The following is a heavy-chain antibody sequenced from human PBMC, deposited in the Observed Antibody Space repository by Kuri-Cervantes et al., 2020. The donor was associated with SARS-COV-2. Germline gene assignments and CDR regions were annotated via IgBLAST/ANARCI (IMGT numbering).Heavy chain of an antibody. V-gene: IGHV3-30*02. J-gene: IGHJ4*02. CDR3: AKIPFYDSSGYYSNY. CDR1: GFIFSNYG. CDR2: IWYDGSNK. D-gene: IGHD3-22*01. Sequence: GGSLRLSCAASGFIFSNYGMFWVRQAPGKGLEWVAVIWYDGSNKFYADSVKGRFSISRDNSKKTLYLQVNSLRAEDTAVYYCAKIPFYDSSGYYSNYWGQGTLVTVSS.